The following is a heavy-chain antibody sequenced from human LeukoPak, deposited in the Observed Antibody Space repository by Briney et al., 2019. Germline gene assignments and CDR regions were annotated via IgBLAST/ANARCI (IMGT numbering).Heavy chain of an antibody. CDR1: GGSISSGDYY. D-gene: IGHD3-22*01. CDR2: IYYSGST. CDR3: VRDCDSSGSFDY. V-gene: IGHV4-30-4*01. Sequence: PSQTLSLTCTVSGGSISSGDYYWSWIRQPPGKGLEWIGYIYYSGSTYYNPSLKSRVTISLDTSKNQFSLKLSSVTAADTAVYYCVRDCDSSGSFDYWGQGTLVTVSS. J-gene: IGHJ4*02.